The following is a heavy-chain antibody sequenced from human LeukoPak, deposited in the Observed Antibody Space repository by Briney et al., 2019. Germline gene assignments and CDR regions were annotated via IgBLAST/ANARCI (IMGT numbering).Heavy chain of an antibody. CDR2: TYYRSKWYN. V-gene: IGHV6-1*01. D-gene: IGHD6-19*01. CDR3: ARAGWLVRGGDFDY. Sequence: SQTLSLTFAISGNSVSSNSAAWNWIRQSPSRALEWRGRTYYRSKWYNDYAVSVKSRITINPDTSKNQFSLQLNSVTPEDTAVYYCARAGWLVRGGDFDYWGQGTLVTVSS. J-gene: IGHJ4*02. CDR1: GNSVSSNSAA.